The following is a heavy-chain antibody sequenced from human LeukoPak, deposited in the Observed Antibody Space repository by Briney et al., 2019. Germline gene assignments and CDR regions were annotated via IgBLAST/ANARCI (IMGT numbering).Heavy chain of an antibody. CDR2: IKQDGSEK. CDR3: ARAEAHYSGSYYGY. D-gene: IGHD1-26*01. Sequence: GGSLRLSCAASGFTLSSYAMSWVRQAPGKGLEWVANIKQDGSEKYYVDSVKGRFTMSRDNAKNSLYLQMNSLRAEDTAVYYCARAEAHYSGSYYGYWGQGTLVTVSS. V-gene: IGHV3-7*01. CDR1: GFTLSSYA. J-gene: IGHJ4*02.